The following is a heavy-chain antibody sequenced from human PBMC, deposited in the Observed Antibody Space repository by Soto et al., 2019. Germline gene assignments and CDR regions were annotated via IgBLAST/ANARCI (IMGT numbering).Heavy chain of an antibody. CDR1: GGSISSSSYY. D-gene: IGHD6-19*01. CDR2: IYCSGST. V-gene: IGHV4-39*01. Sequence: PSETLSLTCTVSGGSISSSSYYWGWIRQPPGKGLEWIGSIYCSGSTYYNPSLKSRVTISVDTSKNQFSLKLSSVTAADTAVYYCARLMRRAVAGSKTPIRDYYMDVWGKGTTVTVSS. CDR3: ARLMRRAVAGSKTPIRDYYMDV. J-gene: IGHJ6*03.